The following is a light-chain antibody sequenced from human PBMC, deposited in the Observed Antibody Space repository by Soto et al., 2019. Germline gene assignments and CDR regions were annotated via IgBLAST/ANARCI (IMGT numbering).Light chain of an antibody. CDR1: QSVSSY. J-gene: IGKJ4*01. Sequence: EIVLTQSPATMSLSPGERATLSCMASQSVSSYLACSQQKPGQAPRLLIYDASNRATGIPARFSGSGSGTDFTLTISSLEPEDFAVYYCQQRSNCPITFGGGTQVEIK. CDR3: QQRSNCPIT. V-gene: IGKV3-11*01. CDR2: DAS.